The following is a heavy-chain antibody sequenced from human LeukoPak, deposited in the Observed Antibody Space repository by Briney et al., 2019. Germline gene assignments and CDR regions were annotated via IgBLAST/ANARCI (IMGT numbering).Heavy chain of an antibody. CDR1: GGSFSGYY. V-gene: IGHV4-34*01. Sequence: SETLSLTCAVYGGSFSGYYWSWIRQPPGKGLEWIGEINHSGSTNYNPSLKSRVTISVERSKNQFSLKLSSVTAADTAVYYCARGTDYGGNPAFDHWGQGTLVTVSS. CDR2: INHSGST. J-gene: IGHJ4*02. CDR3: ARGTDYGGNPAFDH. D-gene: IGHD4-23*01.